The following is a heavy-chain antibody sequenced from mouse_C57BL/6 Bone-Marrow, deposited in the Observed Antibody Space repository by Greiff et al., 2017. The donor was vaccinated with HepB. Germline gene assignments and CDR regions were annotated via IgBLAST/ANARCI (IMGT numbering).Heavy chain of an antibody. D-gene: IGHD2-3*01. J-gene: IGHJ4*01. V-gene: IGHV1-5*01. CDR3: TRSYDGRSYYAMDY. CDR2: IYPGNSDT. CDR1: GYTFTSYW. Sequence: VQLQQSGTVLARPGASVKMSCKTSGYTFTSYWMHWVKQRPGQGLEWIGAIYPGNSDTSYNQKFKGKAKLTAVTSASTAYMELSSLTNEDSAVYYCTRSYDGRSYYAMDYWGQGTSVTVSS.